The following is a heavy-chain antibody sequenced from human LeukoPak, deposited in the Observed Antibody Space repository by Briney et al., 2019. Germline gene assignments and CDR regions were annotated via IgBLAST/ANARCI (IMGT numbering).Heavy chain of an antibody. J-gene: IGHJ4*02. V-gene: IGHV3-9*01. CDR1: GFSFDDYA. CDR3: ATSRSLDY. Sequence: PGGSLRLSCAASGFSFDDYAMHWVRQAPGKGLEWVSGINWNSGDIRYADSVKGRFTISRDNAKNSLYLQMNSLRAEDTAVYYCATSRSLDYWGQGTLVTVSS. CDR2: INWNSGDI.